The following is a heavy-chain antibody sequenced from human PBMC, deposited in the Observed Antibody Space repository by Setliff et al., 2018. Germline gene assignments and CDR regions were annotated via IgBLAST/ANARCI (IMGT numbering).Heavy chain of an antibody. CDR2: ISPYTGNI. V-gene: IGHV1-18*01. CDR3: SRLVRYCTTTSCQGASGAEL. Sequence: RASVKVSCKASGYTFTDFGINWVRQAPGQGLEWMGWISPYTGNIYSAQRFQGRVTLTTDPSTTTAYLELRSLTSDDTAVYYCSRLVRYCTTTSCQGASGAELWGQGTQVTVSS. J-gene: IGHJ4*02. D-gene: IGHD2-2*01. CDR1: GYTFTDFG.